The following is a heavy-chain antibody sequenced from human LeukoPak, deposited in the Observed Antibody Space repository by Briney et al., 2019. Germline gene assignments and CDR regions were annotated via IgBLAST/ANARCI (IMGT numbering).Heavy chain of an antibody. CDR3: ARDSRLYSSGWYGTYYYYYGMDV. D-gene: IGHD6-19*01. CDR2: IYYSGST. CDR1: GGSISIYY. V-gene: IGHV4-59*01. J-gene: IGHJ6*02. Sequence: SETLSLTCTVSGGSISIYYWSWIRQPPGKGLEWIGYIYYSGSTNYNPSLKSRVTIPVDTSKNQFSLKLSSVTAADTAVYYCARDSRLYSSGWYGTYYYYYGMDVWGQGTTVTVSS.